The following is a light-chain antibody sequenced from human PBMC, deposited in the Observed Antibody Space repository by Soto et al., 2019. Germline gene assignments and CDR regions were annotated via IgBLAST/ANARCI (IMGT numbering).Light chain of an antibody. CDR3: QQYGSSPLT. V-gene: IGKV3-20*01. Sequence: EIVISQSASTLSVSPGASATLSCRASRTIMNNLAWYKQQPGQVPRLLIYGASTRATDIPARFSGSGSGTDFTLTISRLEPEDFAVYYCQQYGSSPLTFGRGTKVDIK. CDR1: RTIMNN. J-gene: IGKJ4*01. CDR2: GAS.